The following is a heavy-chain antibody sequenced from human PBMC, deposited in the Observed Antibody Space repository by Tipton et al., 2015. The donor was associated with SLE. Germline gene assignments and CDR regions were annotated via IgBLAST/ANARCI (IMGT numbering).Heavy chain of an antibody. CDR1: GGSISSYY. Sequence: TLSLTCTVSGGSISSYYWSWIRQPPGKGLEWIGYIYYSGSTNYNPSLKSRVTISVDTSKNQFSLKLSSVTAADTAVYYCASSGAVAGTSNWFDPWGQGTLVTVSS. D-gene: IGHD6-19*01. V-gene: IGHV4-59*07. J-gene: IGHJ5*02. CDR2: IYYSGST. CDR3: ASSGAVAGTSNWFDP.